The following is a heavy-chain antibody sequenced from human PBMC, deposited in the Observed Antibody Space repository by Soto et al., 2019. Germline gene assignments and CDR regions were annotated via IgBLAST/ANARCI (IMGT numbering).Heavy chain of an antibody. V-gene: IGHV3-66*01. CDR2: IYSGGST. D-gene: IGHD5-18*01. J-gene: IGHJ4*02. Sequence: GGSLRLSCAASGFTVSSNYMSWVRQAPGKGLEWVSVIYSGGSTYYADSVKGRFAISRDISKNTLYLQMNSLRAEDTAVYYCARDYSSYGPFDYWGQGTLVTVSS. CDR1: GFTVSSNY. CDR3: ARDYSSYGPFDY.